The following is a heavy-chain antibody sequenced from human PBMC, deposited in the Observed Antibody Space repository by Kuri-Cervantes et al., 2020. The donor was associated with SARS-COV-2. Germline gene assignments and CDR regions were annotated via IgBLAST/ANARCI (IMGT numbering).Heavy chain of an antibody. J-gene: IGHJ6*03. CDR1: GFTFSSYA. Sequence: GESLKISCAASGFTFSSYAMHWVRQAPGKGLEWAAFIRYDGSNKYYAVSVKGRFTISRDNSKNTLYLQMNNLRAEDTAVYYCAKEGYYYYMDVWGKGTTVTVSS. CDR3: AKEGYYYYMDV. CDR2: IRYDGSNK. V-gene: IGHV3-30*02.